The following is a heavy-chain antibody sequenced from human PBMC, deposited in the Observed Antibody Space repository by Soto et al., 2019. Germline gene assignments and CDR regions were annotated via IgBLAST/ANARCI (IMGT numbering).Heavy chain of an antibody. V-gene: IGHV3-23*01. Sequence: EVQLLGSGGGLVQPGGSLRLSCTASGFTFSLYGMTWVRQAPGKGLEWLSATSDGSKFYRDSVKGRFSLSRDDSINTLFLHMSSLRAEDTATYYCARLVPGTWFGDYWGQGILVSVSS. CDR2: TSDGSK. CDR3: ARLVPGTWFGDY. D-gene: IGHD6-19*01. J-gene: IGHJ4*02. CDR1: GFTFSLYG.